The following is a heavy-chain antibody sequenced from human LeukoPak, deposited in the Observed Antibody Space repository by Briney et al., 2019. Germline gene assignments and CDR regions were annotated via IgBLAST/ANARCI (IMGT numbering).Heavy chain of an antibody. CDR1: GGSINSHY. V-gene: IGHV4-59*08. Sequence: SGTLSVTCAVSGGSINSHYWGWIRQPPGKGLQWIGDIYYTGKINYNPSLKSRVTITLDTSKDHLSLNLTSVLAADTAIYYCVRRNTGWNYFDYWAQGILVPVSS. CDR2: IYYTGKI. CDR3: VRRNTGWNYFDY. J-gene: IGHJ4*02. D-gene: IGHD6-19*01.